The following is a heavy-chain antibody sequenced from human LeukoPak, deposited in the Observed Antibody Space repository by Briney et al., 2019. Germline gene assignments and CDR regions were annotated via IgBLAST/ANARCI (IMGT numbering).Heavy chain of an antibody. CDR3: ANGAGSRYFDS. Sequence: GGSLRLSCAASGFTFSSHWMHWVRQAPGKGLEWVSAISSSGGSTFYADSVKGRFTISRDNSKKTLYLQMNSLRAEDTAVYYCANGAGSRYFDSWGQGTLVTVSS. CDR1: GFTFSSHW. V-gene: IGHV3-23*01. CDR2: ISSSGGST. J-gene: IGHJ4*02. D-gene: IGHD3-16*01.